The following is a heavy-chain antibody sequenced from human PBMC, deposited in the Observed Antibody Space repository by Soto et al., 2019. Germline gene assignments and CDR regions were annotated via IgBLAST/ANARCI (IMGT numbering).Heavy chain of an antibody. CDR1: GYTFTKYY. CDR2: INLSGGST. CDR3: ARVGDQYYYDSSGYWKY. Sequence: QVQLVQSGAEVKKPGASVKVSCKASGYTFTKYYMNWVRQAPGQGLEWMGIINLSGGSTNYAQKFQGRDTMTRDTSTSTVYMELSSLRSEDTAVYFCARVGDQYYYDSSGYWKYWGQGTLVTVSS. V-gene: IGHV1-46*03. J-gene: IGHJ4*02. D-gene: IGHD3-22*01.